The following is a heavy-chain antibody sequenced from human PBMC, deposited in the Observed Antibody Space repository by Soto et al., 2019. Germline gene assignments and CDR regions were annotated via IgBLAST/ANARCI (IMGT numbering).Heavy chain of an antibody. Sequence: PSETLSLTCTVSGVSSTSFYWSWLRQSPGKGLEWIGYIFDNGDVKYNPSLMSRLTMSIDMSKNEFSLRLKSVTAADTAMYYCARGWGSKWYYFGSWGEVPLFTVSS. J-gene: IGHJ4*02. CDR3: ARGWGSKWYYFGS. CDR1: GVSSTSFY. CDR2: IFDNGDV. D-gene: IGHD3-16*01. V-gene: IGHV4-59*13.